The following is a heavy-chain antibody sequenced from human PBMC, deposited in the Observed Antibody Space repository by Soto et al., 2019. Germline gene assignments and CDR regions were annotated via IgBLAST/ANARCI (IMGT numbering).Heavy chain of an antibody. CDR2: INAGNGNT. CDR1: GYTFTSYA. Sequence: QVQLVQSGAEVKKPGASVKVSCKASGYTFTSYAMHWVRQAPGQRLEWMGWINAGNGNTKYSQKFQGRVTITRDTSASTAYMELSSLRSEDTAVYYCAREMSVYRGPYYYYYYGMDVWGQGTTVTVSS. D-gene: IGHD4-4*01. CDR3: AREMSVYRGPYYYYYYGMDV. V-gene: IGHV1-3*01. J-gene: IGHJ6*02.